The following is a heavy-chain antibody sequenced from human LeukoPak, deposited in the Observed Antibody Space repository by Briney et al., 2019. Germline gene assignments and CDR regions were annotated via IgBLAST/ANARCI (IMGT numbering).Heavy chain of an antibody. V-gene: IGHV4-31*03. CDR2: IYYSGST. Sequence: NPSQTLSLTCTVSGGSISSGGYYWSWIRQHPGKGLEWIGYIYYSGSTYYNPSLKSRVAISVDTSKNQFSLKLSSVTAADTAVYYCARYLGVPAAIPKGFAPWGQGTLVTVSS. J-gene: IGHJ5*02. CDR1: GGSISSGGYY. CDR3: ARYLGVPAAIPKGFAP. D-gene: IGHD2-2*02.